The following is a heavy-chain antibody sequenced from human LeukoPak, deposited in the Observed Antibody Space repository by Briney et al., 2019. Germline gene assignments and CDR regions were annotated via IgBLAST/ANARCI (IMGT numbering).Heavy chain of an antibody. D-gene: IGHD5-24*01. CDR1: GYTFTIYA. Sequence: ASVKVSCKASGYTFTIYAMHWVRQAPGQGLEWMGWITPSGGTNYPQKFQGRVAITRDTSISTAYMDLSRLTSDDTAVYYCARDRYGDGFAHFDYWGQGALVTVSS. V-gene: IGHV1-2*02. J-gene: IGHJ4*02. CDR2: ITPSGGT. CDR3: ARDRYGDGFAHFDY.